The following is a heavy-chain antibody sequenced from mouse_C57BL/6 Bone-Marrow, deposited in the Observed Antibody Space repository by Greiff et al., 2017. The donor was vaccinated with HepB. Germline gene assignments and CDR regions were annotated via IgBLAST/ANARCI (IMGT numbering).Heavy chain of an antibody. V-gene: IGHV5-17*01. D-gene: IGHD1-1*01. J-gene: IGHJ4*01. CDR1: GFTFSDYG. CDR3: ARGALLLRDMDY. CDR2: ISSGSSTI. Sequence: EVQGVESGGGLVKPGGSLKLSCAASGFTFSDYGMHWVRQAPEKGLEWVAYISSGSSTIYYADTVKGRFTISRNNAKNTLFLQMTILRSEDTAMYYCARGALLLRDMDYWGQGTSVTVSS.